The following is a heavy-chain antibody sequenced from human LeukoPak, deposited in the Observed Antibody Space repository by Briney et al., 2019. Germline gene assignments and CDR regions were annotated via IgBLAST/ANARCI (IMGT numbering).Heavy chain of an antibody. Sequence: ASVKVSCEASGYTFTSYYTHWVRQAPGQGLEWMGLINPTGGSTGYAQKFQGRVTMTRDMSTSTDYMELSSLRSEDTAIYYCARDNSVGDNAWWFDPWGQGTLVTVSS. CDR3: ARDNSVGDNAWWFDP. V-gene: IGHV1-46*01. D-gene: IGHD1-26*01. CDR2: INPTGGST. CDR1: GYTFTSYY. J-gene: IGHJ5*02.